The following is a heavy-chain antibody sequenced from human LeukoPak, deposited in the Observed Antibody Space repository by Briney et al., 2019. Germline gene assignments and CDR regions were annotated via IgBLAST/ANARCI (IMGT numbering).Heavy chain of an antibody. V-gene: IGHV3-30*04. CDR3: ARVEVGADYFDY. J-gene: IGHJ4*02. Sequence: GGSLRLSCAASGFTFSSYAMHWVRQAPGKGLEWVAVISYDGSNKYYADSVKGRFTISRDNSKNTLYLQMNSLRAEDTALYYCARVEVGADYFDYWGQGTLVTVSS. CDR2: ISYDGSNK. CDR1: GFTFSSYA. D-gene: IGHD1-26*01.